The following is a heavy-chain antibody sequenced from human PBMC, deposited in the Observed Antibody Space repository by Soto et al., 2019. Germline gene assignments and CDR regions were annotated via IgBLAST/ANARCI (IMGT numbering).Heavy chain of an antibody. V-gene: IGHV3-15*07. CDR1: GFTFSNAW. D-gene: IGHD2-15*01. J-gene: IGHJ5*01. Sequence: GGSLRLSCAASGFTFSNAWMNWVRQAPGKGLEWVGRIKSKTDGGTTDYAAPVKGRFTISRDNAKSSLYLQMNSPRAEDTAVYYCAKVRELKVAATILFDSWGQRTLDTVSS. CDR2: IKSKTDGGTT. CDR3: AKVRELKVAATILFDS.